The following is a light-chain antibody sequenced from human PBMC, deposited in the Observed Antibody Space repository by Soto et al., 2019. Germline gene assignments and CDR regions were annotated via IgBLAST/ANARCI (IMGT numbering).Light chain of an antibody. Sequence: EIVLTQSPGTLSLSPGERATLSCRASQSVSSSYLAWYQQKPGQAPRLLIYGASSRATGIPDRFSGSGSGTDFTRTISRLEPEDFAVYYCQQYCSSPPLTCGGGTKVEIK. CDR3: QQYCSSPPLT. J-gene: IGKJ4*01. V-gene: IGKV3-20*01. CDR2: GAS. CDR1: QSVSSSY.